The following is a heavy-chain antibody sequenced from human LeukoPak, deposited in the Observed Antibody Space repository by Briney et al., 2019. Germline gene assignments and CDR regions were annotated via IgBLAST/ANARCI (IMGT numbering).Heavy chain of an antibody. Sequence: SETLSLTCTVSGGSISSYYWSWIRQPPGKGLEWIGYIYYSGSTNYNPSLKSRVTISVDTSKNQFSLKLSSVTAADTAVYYCARDRVDYGGPGGYFDYWGQGTLVTVSS. CDR3: ARDRVDYGGPGGYFDY. V-gene: IGHV4-59*01. J-gene: IGHJ4*02. D-gene: IGHD4-23*01. CDR1: GGSISSYY. CDR2: IYYSGST.